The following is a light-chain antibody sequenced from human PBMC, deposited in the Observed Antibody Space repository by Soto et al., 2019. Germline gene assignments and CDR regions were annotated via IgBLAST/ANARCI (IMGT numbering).Light chain of an antibody. Sequence: CRESHSISSCLNWYPQKXGKPPKLLIYVASXLKSGVPARFSGSGSATHFTLTISSLQTADFATYYCQQSHSTPHTYGGGTKVDIK. V-gene: IGKV1-39*01. CDR1: HSISSC. J-gene: IGKJ4*01. CDR2: VAS. CDR3: QQSHSTPHT.